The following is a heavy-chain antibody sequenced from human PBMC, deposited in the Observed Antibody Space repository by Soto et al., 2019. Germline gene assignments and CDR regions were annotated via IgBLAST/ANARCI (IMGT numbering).Heavy chain of an antibody. CDR1: GFTFSDYY. CDR3: ARLYNYGSPYHDY. J-gene: IGHJ4*02. Sequence: PGGSLRLSCAASGFTFSDYYMSWVRQAPGKGLEWVSYISSSGSTIYYADSVKGQFTISRDNAKNSLYLQMNSLRAEDTAVYYCARLYNYGSPYHDYWGQGVLVTVSS. CDR2: ISSSGSTI. D-gene: IGHD5-18*01. V-gene: IGHV3-11*01.